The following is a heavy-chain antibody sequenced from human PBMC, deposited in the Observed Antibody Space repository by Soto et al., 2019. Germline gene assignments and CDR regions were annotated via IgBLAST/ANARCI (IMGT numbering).Heavy chain of an antibody. J-gene: IGHJ5*02. CDR2: IYYSGST. V-gene: IGHV4-31*03. D-gene: IGHD3-3*01. CDR1: GGSISSGGYY. CDR3: AREGGEYYDFWSGPTTANWFDP. Sequence: QVQLQESGPGLVKPSQTLSLTCTVSGGSISSGGYYWSWIRQHPGKGLEWIGYIYYSGSTYYNPSLQSRVTISVDTSKNQFSLKLSSVTAADTAVYYCAREGGEYYDFWSGPTTANWFDPWGQGTLVTVSS.